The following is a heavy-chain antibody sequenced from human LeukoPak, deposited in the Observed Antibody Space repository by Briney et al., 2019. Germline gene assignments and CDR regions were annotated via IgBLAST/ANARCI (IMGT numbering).Heavy chain of an antibody. D-gene: IGHD6-19*01. Sequence: GGSLRLSCAASDFTFSFYWMTWVRQAPGEGLEWVANILPDGSEKYYLDSVKGRFTISRDNPTNSLYLQINSLRAEDTALYYCGRLARNAWYAVDYWGQGTLVTVSS. J-gene: IGHJ4*02. V-gene: IGHV3-7*01. CDR3: GRLARNAWYAVDY. CDR1: DFTFSFYW. CDR2: ILPDGSEK.